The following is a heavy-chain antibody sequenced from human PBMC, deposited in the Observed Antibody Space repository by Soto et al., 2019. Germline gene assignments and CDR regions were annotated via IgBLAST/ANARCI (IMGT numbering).Heavy chain of an antibody. V-gene: IGHV3-30*03. CDR2: ISYDGSNK. D-gene: IGHD3-3*01. Sequence: PGGSLRLSCAASGFTFSSYGMHWVRQAPGKGLEWVAVISYDGSNKYYADSVKGRFTISRDNSKNTLYLQMNSLRAEDTAVYYCATAPYLEWLFDYYYYGMDVWGQGTTVTVSS. CDR1: GFTFSSYG. CDR3: ATAPYLEWLFDYYYYGMDV. J-gene: IGHJ6*02.